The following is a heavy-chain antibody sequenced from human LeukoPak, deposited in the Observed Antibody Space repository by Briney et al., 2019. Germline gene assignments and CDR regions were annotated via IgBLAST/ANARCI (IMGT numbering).Heavy chain of an antibody. D-gene: IGHD1-26*01. CDR2: ISAYNGNT. CDR3: ARGATIVQGIFDY. V-gene: IGHV1-18*01. Sequence: PGASVTVSCTASGYTFTSYGISWVRQAPGQGLEWMGWISAYNGNTNYAQKLQGRVTMTTDTSTSTAYTELSSLRSEDTAVYYCARGATIVQGIFDYWGQGTLVTVSS. J-gene: IGHJ4*02. CDR1: GYTFTSYG.